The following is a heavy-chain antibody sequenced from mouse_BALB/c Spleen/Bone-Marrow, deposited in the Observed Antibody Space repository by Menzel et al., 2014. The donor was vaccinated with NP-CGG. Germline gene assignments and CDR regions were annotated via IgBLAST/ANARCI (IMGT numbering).Heavy chain of an antibody. CDR2: IDPANGNT. J-gene: IGHJ2*01. D-gene: IGHD1-2*01. V-gene: IGHV14-3*02. Sequence: VQLQQSGAELVKPGASVKLSCSASGFNIKDTYMHWVKQRPEQGLEWIGRIDPANGNTKYDPKFQGKATITADTSSNTAYLQLSSLTSEDTAVYYCARYYYGYYFDYWGQGTTLTVSS. CDR1: GFNIKDTY. CDR3: ARYYYGYYFDY.